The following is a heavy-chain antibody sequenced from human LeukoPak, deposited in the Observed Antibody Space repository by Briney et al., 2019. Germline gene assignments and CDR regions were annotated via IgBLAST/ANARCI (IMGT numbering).Heavy chain of an antibody. J-gene: IGHJ4*02. D-gene: IGHD3-10*01. V-gene: IGHV6-1*01. Sequence: SQTLSLTCAISGDSVSSNSAAWNWIRQSPSRCLEWLGRTYYSSKWFNDYAVSVNSRITINKDTSKNQFSRQLNDVTPEDTAVYYCARVLRGYFDYWGQGTLVTVSS. CDR1: GDSVSSNSAA. CDR2: TYYSSKWFN. CDR3: ARVLRGYFDY.